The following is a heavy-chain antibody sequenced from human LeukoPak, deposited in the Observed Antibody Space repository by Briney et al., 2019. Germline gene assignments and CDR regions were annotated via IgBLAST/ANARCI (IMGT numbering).Heavy chain of an antibody. CDR3: ARGGIICSSTSCYAHYYYYYGMDV. CDR1: GYTFVSYD. D-gene: IGHD2-2*01. J-gene: IGHJ6*02. CDR2: MSPKSGNT. V-gene: IGHV1-8*01. Sequence: ASVKVSCKASGYTFVSYDINWVRQATGQGPEWMGWMSPKSGNTGYAQKFQGRVTMTRDTSINTAYMELSGLISEDTAVYYCARGGIICSSTSCYAHYYYYYGMDVWGQGTTVTVSS.